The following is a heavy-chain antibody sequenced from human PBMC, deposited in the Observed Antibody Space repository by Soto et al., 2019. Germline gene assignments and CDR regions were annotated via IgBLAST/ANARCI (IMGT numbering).Heavy chain of an antibody. CDR2: IYYSGST. J-gene: IGHJ4*02. CDR1: GGSISSGGYY. V-gene: IGHV4-31*03. CDR3: ARDGAAAGKRQFDY. Sequence: SETLSLTCTVSGGSISSGGYYWSWIRQHPGKGLEWIGYIYYSGSTYYNPSLKSRVTISVDTSKNQFSLKLSSVTAADTAVYYCARDGAAAGKRQFDYWGQGTLVTVSS. D-gene: IGHD6-13*01.